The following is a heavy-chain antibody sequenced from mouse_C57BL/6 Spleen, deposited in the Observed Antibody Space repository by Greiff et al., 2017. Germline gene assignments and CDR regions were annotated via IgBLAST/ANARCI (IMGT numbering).Heavy chain of an antibody. CDR1: GYTFTDYN. D-gene: IGHD1-1*01. CDR2: INPNNGGT. Sequence: EVQLQQSGPELVKPGASVKMSCKASGYTFTDYNMHWVKQSHGKSLEWIGYINPNNGGTSYNQKFKGKATLTVNKSSSTAYMELRSLTSEDSAVYYCACLGHYYGSICGDYWGQGTTLTVSS. J-gene: IGHJ2*01. CDR3: ACLGHYYGSICGDY. V-gene: IGHV1-22*01.